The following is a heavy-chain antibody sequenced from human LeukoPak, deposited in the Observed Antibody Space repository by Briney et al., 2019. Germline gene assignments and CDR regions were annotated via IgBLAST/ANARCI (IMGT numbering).Heavy chain of an antibody. CDR1: GYTFTSYG. CDR3: ARDVTNYYDSSGYFDY. D-gene: IGHD3-22*01. CDR2: ISAYNGNT. J-gene: IGHJ4*02. V-gene: IGHV1-18*01. Sequence: ASVKASCKASGYTFTSYGISWVRQAPGQGLEWMGWISAYNGNTNYAQKLQGRVTMTTDTSTSTAYMELRSLRSDDTAVYYCARDVTNYYDSSGYFDYWGQGTLVTVSS.